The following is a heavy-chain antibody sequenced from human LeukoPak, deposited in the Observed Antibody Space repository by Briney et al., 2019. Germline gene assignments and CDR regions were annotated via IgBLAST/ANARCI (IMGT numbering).Heavy chain of an antibody. CDR2: ISYDGSNK. J-gene: IGHJ4*02. Sequence: GGSLRLSCAASGFTFSSYAMHWVRQAPGKGLEWVAVISYDGSNKYYADSVKGRFTISRDNSKNTLYLQMNSLRAEDTAVYYCAKDSGSGYSYGYWDYWGQGTLVTVSS. CDR3: AKDSGSGYSYGYWDY. D-gene: IGHD5-18*01. CDR1: GFTFSSYA. V-gene: IGHV3-30-3*01.